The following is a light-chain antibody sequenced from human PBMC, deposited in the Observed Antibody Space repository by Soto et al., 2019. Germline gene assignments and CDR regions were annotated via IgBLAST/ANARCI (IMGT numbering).Light chain of an antibody. CDR2: AVF. CDR1: QGSRND. Sequence: AIQMTQSPSSLSASVGDRVTITCRASQGSRNDVGWYQQKPVKAPKLLIDAVFSLQIGVPSRFSGSGSGTDFILTISSLQPEDFATYYCLQYYSLPLTFGGGTKVEV. CDR3: LQYYSLPLT. V-gene: IGKV1-6*01. J-gene: IGKJ4*01.